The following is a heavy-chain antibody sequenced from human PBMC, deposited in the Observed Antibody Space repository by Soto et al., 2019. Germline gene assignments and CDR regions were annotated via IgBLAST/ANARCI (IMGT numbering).Heavy chain of an antibody. CDR3: ATLDPFDY. Sequence: QVQLQESGPGLVKPSETLSLTCTVSGGSISSYYWSWIRQPPGKGLEWIGYIYYSGSTNYNPSLKSRVTISVDTSKNQFSLKLSSVTAADTAVYYCATLDPFDYWGQGTLVTVSS. J-gene: IGHJ4*02. CDR1: GGSISSYY. V-gene: IGHV4-59*01. CDR2: IYYSGST.